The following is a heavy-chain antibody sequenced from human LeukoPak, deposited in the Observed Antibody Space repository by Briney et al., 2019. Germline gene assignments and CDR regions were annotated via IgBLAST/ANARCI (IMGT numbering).Heavy chain of an antibody. J-gene: IGHJ4*02. CDR2: IYPGDSDT. CDR1: GYRFTNYW. D-gene: IGHD1-14*01. Sequence: GESLKISCQGSGYRFTNYWIGWVRQMPGKGLEWMGIIYPGDSDTRYSPSFQGQVTISADKSISTAYLQWSSLKASDTAMYYCARPWGVTPYYFDYWGQGTLVTVSS. CDR3: ARPWGVTPYYFDY. V-gene: IGHV5-51*01.